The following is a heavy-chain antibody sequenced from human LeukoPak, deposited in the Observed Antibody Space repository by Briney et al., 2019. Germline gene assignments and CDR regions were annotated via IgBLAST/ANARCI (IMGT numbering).Heavy chain of an antibody. CDR1: GGTFSSYA. V-gene: IGHV1-69*04. Sequence: ASVKVSCEASGGTFSSYAISWVRQAPGQGLEWMGRIIPIFGIANYAQKFQGRVTITADKSTSTAYMELSSLRSEDTAVYYCARDLDIVVVPAAYNWFDPWGQGTLVTVSS. CDR3: ARDLDIVVVPAAYNWFDP. D-gene: IGHD2-2*03. J-gene: IGHJ5*02. CDR2: IIPIFGIA.